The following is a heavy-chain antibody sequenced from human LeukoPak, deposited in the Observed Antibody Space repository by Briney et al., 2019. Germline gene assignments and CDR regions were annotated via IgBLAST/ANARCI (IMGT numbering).Heavy chain of an antibody. CDR3: AKGSSYYGSGSHFDY. J-gene: IGHJ4*02. CDR2: ISGSGSIT. Sequence: PGGSLRLSSAAYGFTFSSYAMNWVRQAPGKGLEWVSAISGSGSITYYADSVKGRFTISRDNSKNTLYLQMNSLRAEDTAVYYCAKGSSYYGSGSHFDYWGQGTLVTVSS. V-gene: IGHV3-23*01. CDR1: GFTFSSYA. D-gene: IGHD3-10*01.